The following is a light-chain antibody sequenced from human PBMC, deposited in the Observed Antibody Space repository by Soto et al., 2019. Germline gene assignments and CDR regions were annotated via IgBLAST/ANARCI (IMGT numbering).Light chain of an antibody. J-gene: IGLJ3*02. CDR2: GNT. CDR3: QSYDNSLSGWV. V-gene: IGLV1-40*01. Sequence: QSAVTQPPSVSGAPGRRVTISCTGSSSNIGAGYDVHWYQQLPGTAPKLLIYGNTNRPSGVPDRFSGSKSGTSASLAITGLQAEDEADYYCQSYDNSLSGWVFGGGTKLTVL. CDR1: SSNIGAGYD.